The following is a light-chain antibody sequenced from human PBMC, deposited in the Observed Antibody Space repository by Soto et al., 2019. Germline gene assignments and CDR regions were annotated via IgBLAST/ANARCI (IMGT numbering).Light chain of an antibody. J-gene: IGKJ1*01. V-gene: IGKV3-15*01. CDR2: GAS. Sequence: ETVLTQSPGTLSLSPGPRLTRYCKASQSRSDTLAWYQQKPRQAPRLLIHGASTRAPGFPARFSGSGSGTNFSPPISSLQSEDFAVYSCQQHSNWHPWTFGQGTKVDIK. CDR1: QSRSDT. CDR3: QQHSNWHPWT.